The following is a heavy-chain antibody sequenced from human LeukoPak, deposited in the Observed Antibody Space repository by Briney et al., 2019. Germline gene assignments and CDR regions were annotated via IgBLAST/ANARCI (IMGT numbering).Heavy chain of an antibody. CDR3: AKDIYYGSGSSPYAFDI. Sequence: GGSLRLSCAASGFTFSSYSMNWVRQAPGKGLEWVSSISSSSYIYYADSVKGRFTISRDNAKNSLYLQMNSLRAEDTALYYCAKDIYYGSGSSPYAFDIWGQGTMVTVSS. J-gene: IGHJ3*02. V-gene: IGHV3-21*04. D-gene: IGHD3-10*01. CDR2: ISSSSYI. CDR1: GFTFSSYS.